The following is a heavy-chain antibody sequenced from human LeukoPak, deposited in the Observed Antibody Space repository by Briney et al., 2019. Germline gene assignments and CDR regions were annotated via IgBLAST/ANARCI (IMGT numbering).Heavy chain of an antibody. D-gene: IGHD4-23*01. V-gene: IGHV3-9*01. CDR2: ISWNSGSI. CDR3: ARDRDGGNSPVDY. Sequence: GGSLRLSCAASGFTFDDYAMHWVRQAPGKGLEWVSGISWNSGSIGYADSVKGRFTISRDNAKNSLYLQMNSLRAEDTAVYYCARDRDGGNSPVDYWGQGTLVTVSS. CDR1: GFTFDDYA. J-gene: IGHJ4*02.